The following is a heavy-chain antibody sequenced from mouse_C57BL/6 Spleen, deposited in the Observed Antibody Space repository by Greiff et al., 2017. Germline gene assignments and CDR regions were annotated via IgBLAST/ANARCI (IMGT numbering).Heavy chain of an antibody. D-gene: IGHD3-2*02. CDR3: ARLTAQATSWFAY. CDR2: IDPSDSYT. V-gene: IGHV1-59*01. J-gene: IGHJ3*01. Sequence: QVQLQQPGAELVRPGPSVKLSCKASGYTFTSYWMHWVKQRPGQGLEWIGVIDPSDSYTNYKQKFKGKATLTVDTSSSTAYMQISSLISEDSAVYYWARLTAQATSWFAYWGQGTLVTVSA. CDR1: GYTFTSYW.